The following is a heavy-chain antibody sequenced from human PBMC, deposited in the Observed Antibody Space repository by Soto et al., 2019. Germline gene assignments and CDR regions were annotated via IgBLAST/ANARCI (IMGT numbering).Heavy chain of an antibody. CDR3: ASLAPCSGGTCYSRPLDY. V-gene: IGHV1-18*01. Sequence: QVQLQQSGAEVKKPGASLKVSCKASGYTFATYGISWVRQAPGQGLEWMGWITPYNGDTNYAQRLQGRATMTTDITTKTAYMEVRSLRSDDTVVYYCASLAPCSGGTCYSRPLDYWGQGTLVTVSS. CDR1: GYTFATYG. J-gene: IGHJ4*02. D-gene: IGHD2-15*01. CDR2: ITPYNGDT.